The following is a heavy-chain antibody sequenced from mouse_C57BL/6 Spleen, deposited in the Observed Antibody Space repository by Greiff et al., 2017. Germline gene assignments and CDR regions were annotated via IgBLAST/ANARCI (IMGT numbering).Heavy chain of an antibody. CDR3: AAEDGYRWFAY. J-gene: IGHJ3*01. CDR2: IHPNSGST. Sequence: VQLQQPGPELVKPGASVKLSCKASGYTFTSYCMHWVKQRPGQGLEWIGMIHPNSGSTNYNEKFKSKATVTVDQSSSTAYMQLSSLTSEDSAVYYCAAEDGYRWFAYWGQGTLVTVSA. CDR1: GYTFTSYC. D-gene: IGHD2-3*01. V-gene: IGHV1-64*01.